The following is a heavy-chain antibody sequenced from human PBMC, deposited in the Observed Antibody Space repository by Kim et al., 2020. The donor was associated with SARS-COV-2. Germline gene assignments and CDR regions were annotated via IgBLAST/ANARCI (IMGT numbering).Heavy chain of an antibody. V-gene: IGHV4-31*03. CDR2: IHDSGRT. CDR1: GETIGGGGHY. J-gene: IGHJ3*02. D-gene: IGHD1-26*01. Sequence: SETLSLTCSVSGETIGGGGHYWTWIRQLPGKGLEWIGYIHDSGRTSYNPSLNNRVSMSVDTSKTHFSLRLSSVTAADTAMYYCTRGIAGVRNDAFEIWGQGAMVTVSS. CDR3: TRGIAGVRNDAFEI.